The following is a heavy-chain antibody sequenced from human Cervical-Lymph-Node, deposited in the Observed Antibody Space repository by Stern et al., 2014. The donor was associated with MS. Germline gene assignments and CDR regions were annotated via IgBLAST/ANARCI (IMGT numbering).Heavy chain of an antibody. CDR2: IYYTGMT. D-gene: IGHD3-22*01. J-gene: IGHJ6*02. CDR3: ARVVNYDNTGYSDPYNYYGMDV. CDR1: GGSIGSYY. V-gene: IGHV4-59*01. Sequence: VQLVESGPGLVKPSETLSLTCSVSGGSIGSYYWHWIRQPPGKGLEWIGYIYYTGMTNHNPSLKSRVTMSVDTSKNQFSLKLSSVTAADTAVYYCARVVNYDNTGYSDPYNYYGMDVWGQGTTVSVS.